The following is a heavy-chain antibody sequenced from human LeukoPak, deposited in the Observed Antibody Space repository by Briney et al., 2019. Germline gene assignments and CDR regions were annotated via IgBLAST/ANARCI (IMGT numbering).Heavy chain of an antibody. Sequence: GGSLRLSCAASGFTFSTYAMTWVRQAPGKGLEWVSSISDSASTYYADSVKGRFTVSRDNSKDTLYLQTNSLRAEDTAVYYCARERTFDYWGQGTLVTVSS. CDR2: ISDSAST. CDR3: ARERTFDY. V-gene: IGHV3-23*01. J-gene: IGHJ4*02. CDR1: GFTFSTYA.